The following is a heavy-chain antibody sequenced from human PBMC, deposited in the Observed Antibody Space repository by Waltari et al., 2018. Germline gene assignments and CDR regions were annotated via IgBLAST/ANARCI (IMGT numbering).Heavy chain of an antibody. J-gene: IGHJ5*02. CDR1: GFTFSDSW. CDR3: TRGASRSFDA. V-gene: IGHV3-7*01. CDR2: KKPDGTGT. Sequence: EVQLVESGGGLVQPRGSLRLSCAASGFTFSDSWMNWVRQAPGKGLEWVAGKKPDGTGTYYVESMKGRFTISRDNAKNSLYLQMNSLGAEDTAEYYCTRGASRSFDAWGQGTLVTVSS.